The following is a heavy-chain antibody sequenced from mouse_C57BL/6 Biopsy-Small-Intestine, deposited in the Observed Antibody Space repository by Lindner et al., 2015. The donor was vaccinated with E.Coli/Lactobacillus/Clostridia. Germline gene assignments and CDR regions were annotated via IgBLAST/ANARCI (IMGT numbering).Heavy chain of an antibody. V-gene: IGHV1-63*01. CDR1: GYTFTNYW. Sequence: VQLQESGAELVRPGTSVKMSCKASGYTFTNYWIGWAKQRPGHGLEWIGDIYPGGGYTNYNEKFKGKATLTADKSSSTAYMQLSSLTSEDSAIYYCAKKGYYGSSYDYYAMDYWGQGTSVTVSS. CDR3: AKKGYYGSSYDYYAMDY. D-gene: IGHD1-1*01. J-gene: IGHJ4*01. CDR2: IYPGGGYT.